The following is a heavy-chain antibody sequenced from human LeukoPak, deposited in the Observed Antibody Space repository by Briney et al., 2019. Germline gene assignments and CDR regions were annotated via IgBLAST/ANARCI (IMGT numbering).Heavy chain of an antibody. CDR2: ISYDASNK. CDR1: GFTFTSYA. CDR3: VRGPDSESFIV. Sequence: GRSLRLSCTASGFTFTSYAMHWVRQAPGKGLEGVAVISYDASNKYYADSLKGRFTISRDNSKNSLYLQMNALRPDDTAVYYCVRGPDSESFIVWGQGTRVTVSS. V-gene: IGHV3-30*04. J-gene: IGHJ4*02. D-gene: IGHD1-26*01.